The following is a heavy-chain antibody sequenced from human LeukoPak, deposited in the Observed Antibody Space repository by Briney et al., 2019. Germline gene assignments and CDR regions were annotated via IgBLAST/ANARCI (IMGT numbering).Heavy chain of an antibody. Sequence: GGSLRLSCVASGFTVSRNHMTWVRQAPGKGLEWVSAISGSGGSTYYADSVKGRFTISRDNSKNTLYLQMNSLRVEDTAVYYCAKDRGIISDYWGQGTLVTVSS. V-gene: IGHV3-23*01. D-gene: IGHD3-10*01. J-gene: IGHJ4*02. CDR2: ISGSGGST. CDR1: GFTVSRNH. CDR3: AKDRGIISDY.